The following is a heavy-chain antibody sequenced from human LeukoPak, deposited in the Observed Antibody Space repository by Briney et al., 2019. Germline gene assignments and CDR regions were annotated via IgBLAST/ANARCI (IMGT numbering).Heavy chain of an antibody. CDR2: ISYDGSNK. V-gene: IGHV3-30*18. Sequence: GRSLRLSCAASGFTFSSYGMHWVRQARVKGLEWVAVISYDGSNKYYADSVKGRFTISRDNSKNTLYLQMNSLRAEDTAVYYCAKPPMIFYYYYGMDVWGQGTTVTVSS. J-gene: IGHJ6*02. CDR3: AKPPMIFYYYYGMDV. CDR1: GFTFSSYG. D-gene: IGHD3-22*01.